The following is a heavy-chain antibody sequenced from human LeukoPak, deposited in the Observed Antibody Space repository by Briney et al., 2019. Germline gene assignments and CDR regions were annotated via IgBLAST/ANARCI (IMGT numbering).Heavy chain of an antibody. CDR1: GGSISRYY. CDR3: ARTRLETDEFYFDY. D-gene: IGHD3-10*01. V-gene: IGHV4-59*01. J-gene: IGHJ4*02. Sequence: VKPSETLSLTCTVSGGSISRYYWSWIRQPPGKGLEWIGYIYYSGSTNYNPSLKSRVTISVDTSKNQFSLKLSSVTAADTAVYYCARTRLETDEFYFDYWGQGTLVTVSS. CDR2: IYYSGST.